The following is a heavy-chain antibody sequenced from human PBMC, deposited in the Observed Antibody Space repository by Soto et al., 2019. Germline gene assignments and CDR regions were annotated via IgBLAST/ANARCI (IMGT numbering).Heavy chain of an antibody. CDR2: IDPSDSYT. CDR3: ARLDTAMVTHYYGMDV. CDR1: GYSFTSYW. V-gene: IGHV5-10-1*01. D-gene: IGHD5-18*01. Sequence: LGESLKISCKGSGYSFTSYWISWVRQMPGKGLEWMGRIDPSDSYTNYSPSFQGHVTISADKSISTAYLQWSSLKASDTAMYYCARLDTAMVTHYYGMDVWGQGTTVTVSS. J-gene: IGHJ6*02.